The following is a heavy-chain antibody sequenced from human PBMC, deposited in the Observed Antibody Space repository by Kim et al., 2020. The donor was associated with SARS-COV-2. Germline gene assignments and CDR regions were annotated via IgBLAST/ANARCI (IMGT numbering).Heavy chain of an antibody. CDR2: IWYDGSNK. Sequence: GGSLRLSCAASGFTFSSYGMHWVRQAPGKGLEWVAVIWYDGSNKYYADSVKGRFTISRDNSKNTLYLQMNSLRAEDTAVYYCARESIAVAGRPTDYWGQGTLVTVSS. V-gene: IGHV3-33*01. D-gene: IGHD6-19*01. J-gene: IGHJ4*02. CDR1: GFTFSSYG. CDR3: ARESIAVAGRPTDY.